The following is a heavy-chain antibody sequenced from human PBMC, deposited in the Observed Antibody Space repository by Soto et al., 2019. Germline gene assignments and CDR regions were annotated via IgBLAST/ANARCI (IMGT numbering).Heavy chain of an antibody. Sequence: QVQLVQSGAEVQKPGSSVKVSCKASGGTFSSYVISWVRQAPGQGLEWMGGIIPMFEKTTYAQRFQGRVTITADESTSTAYMELSSLRSEDTAFYFCSHSSSPLGFDFWGQGTLVTVSS. CDR3: SHSSSPLGFDF. CDR1: GGTFSSYV. CDR2: IIPMFEKT. D-gene: IGHD6-13*01. J-gene: IGHJ4*02. V-gene: IGHV1-69*01.